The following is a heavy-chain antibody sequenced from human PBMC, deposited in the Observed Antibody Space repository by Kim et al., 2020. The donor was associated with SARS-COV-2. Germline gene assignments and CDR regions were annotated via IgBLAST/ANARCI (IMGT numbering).Heavy chain of an antibody. Sequence: SETLSLTCAVYGGSFSGYYWSWIRQPPGKGLEWIGEINHSGSTNYNPSLKSRVTISVDTSKNQFSLKLSSVTAADTAVYYCASGIAARPGLRNPRYYYYMDVWGKGTTVTVSS. V-gene: IGHV4-34*01. CDR2: INHSGST. CDR1: GGSFSGYY. J-gene: IGHJ6*03. D-gene: IGHD6-6*01. CDR3: ASGIAARPGLRNPRYYYYMDV.